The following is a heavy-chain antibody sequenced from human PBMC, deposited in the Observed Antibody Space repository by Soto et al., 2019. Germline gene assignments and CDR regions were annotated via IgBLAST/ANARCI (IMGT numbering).Heavy chain of an antibody. Sequence: EAQLVEAGGGLVQPGGSLRLSCKASGFTFSYYSLNWVRQGPGKGLEWIAHINSRSSTINYADSVRSRFTISRDDAKDSLYLQMNSLRDEDTPIYYCGTDLSAGVITKAFDYWGQGTRVSVSS. CDR3: GTDLSAGVITKAFDY. V-gene: IGHV3-48*02. D-gene: IGHD3-22*01. J-gene: IGHJ4*02. CDR2: INSRSSTI. CDR1: GFTFSYYS.